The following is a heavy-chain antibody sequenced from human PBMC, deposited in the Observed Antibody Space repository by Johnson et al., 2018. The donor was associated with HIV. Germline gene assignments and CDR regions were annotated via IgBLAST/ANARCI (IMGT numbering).Heavy chain of an antibody. CDR1: GFTFTSAW. Sequence: VQLVESGGGLVKPGGSLRLSCAVSGFTFTSAWMSWVRQSPGKGLEWVGRIKSKTDGGTTDYAAPVKGRFTISRDDSKNTLYLQMNSLRPEDTAVYFCAKDAGSGSSWEFAFDIWGQGTKVTVSS. J-gene: IGHJ3*02. CDR3: AKDAGSGSSWEFAFDI. D-gene: IGHD3-10*01. CDR2: IKSKTDGGTT. V-gene: IGHV3-15*01.